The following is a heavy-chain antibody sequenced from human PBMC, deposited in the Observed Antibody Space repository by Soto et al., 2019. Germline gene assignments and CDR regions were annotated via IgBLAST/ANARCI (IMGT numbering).Heavy chain of an antibody. V-gene: IGHV1-18*04. CDR1: GYTFTIYG. Sequence: QVQLVQSGAEVKKPGASVKVSCKASGYTFTIYGISWVRQAPGQGLEWMGWISGYNGNTDYAQNLQDRVTLTTDASTSSVYMELRSLSSDDTAVYYCARVDYYDSSGDYGYRGQGTLITVSS. D-gene: IGHD3-22*01. J-gene: IGHJ4*02. CDR3: ARVDYYDSSGDYGY. CDR2: ISGYNGNT.